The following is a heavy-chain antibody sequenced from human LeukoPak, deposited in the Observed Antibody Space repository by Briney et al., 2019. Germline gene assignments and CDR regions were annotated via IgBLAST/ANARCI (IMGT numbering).Heavy chain of an antibody. CDR3: ARDAYYYDSSGFDY. V-gene: IGHV3-21*01. CDR2: ISSSSSYI. D-gene: IGHD3-22*01. J-gene: IGHJ4*02. Sequence: GGSLRLSCAASGFTFSSYSMNWVRQAPGKGLEWVLSISSSSSYIYYADSVKGRFTISRDNAKNSLYLQMNSLRAEDTAVYYCARDAYYYDSSGFDYWGQGTLVTVSS. CDR1: GFTFSSYS.